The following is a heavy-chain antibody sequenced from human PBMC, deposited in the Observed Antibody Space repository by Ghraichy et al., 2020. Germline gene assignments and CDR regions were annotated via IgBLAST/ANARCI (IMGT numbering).Heavy chain of an antibody. CDR1: GFTFSSYW. J-gene: IGHJ4*02. D-gene: IGHD4-11*01. CDR3: ARENTVMDRPFDY. CDR2: INSDGSST. Sequence: LSLTCAASGFTFSSYWMHWVRQAPGKGLVWVSRINSDGSSTSYADSVKGRFTISRDNAKNTLYLQRNSLRAEDTAVYYCARENTVMDRPFDYWGQGTLVTVSS. V-gene: IGHV3-74*01.